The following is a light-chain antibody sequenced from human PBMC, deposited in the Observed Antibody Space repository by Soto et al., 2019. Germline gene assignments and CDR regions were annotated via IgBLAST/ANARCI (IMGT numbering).Light chain of an antibody. Sequence: EIVLTQSPATLALSPGERATLSCRASQSVSSYLAWYQQKPGQAPRLLIYDASNRATGIPARFSGSGSGTDFTLTISSLEPEHFAVYYCQQRSNWLFTFGPGTIVDIK. CDR3: QQRSNWLFT. CDR1: QSVSSY. J-gene: IGKJ3*01. V-gene: IGKV3-11*01. CDR2: DAS.